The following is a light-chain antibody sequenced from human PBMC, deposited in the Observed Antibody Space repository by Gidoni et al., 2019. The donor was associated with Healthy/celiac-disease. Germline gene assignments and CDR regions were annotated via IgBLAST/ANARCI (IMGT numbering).Light chain of an antibody. CDR3: SSYAGSYVV. CDR2: EVS. V-gene: IGLV2-8*01. CDR1: SSDVGGYNY. J-gene: IGLJ2*01. Sequence: QSALTQPPSASVSPGQSVTISCTGTSSDVGGYNYVSWYQQHPGKAPKLMIYEVSKRPSGVTDRFSGSKSGNTASLTVSGLQAEDEADYYCSSYAGSYVVFGGGTKLTVL.